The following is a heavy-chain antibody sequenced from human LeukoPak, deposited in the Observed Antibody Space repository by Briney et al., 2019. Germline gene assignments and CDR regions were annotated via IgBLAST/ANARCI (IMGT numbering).Heavy chain of an antibody. Sequence: SETLSLTCTVSGGSISSYYWSWIRQPPGKGLEWIGEINHSGSTNYNPSLKSRVTISVDTSKNQFSLKLSSVTAADTAVYYCARRKGPYYYGSGSYYNAAPYFDYWGQGTLVTVSS. CDR2: INHSGST. J-gene: IGHJ4*02. CDR3: ARRKGPYYYGSGSYYNAAPYFDY. CDR1: GGSISSYY. V-gene: IGHV4-34*01. D-gene: IGHD3-10*01.